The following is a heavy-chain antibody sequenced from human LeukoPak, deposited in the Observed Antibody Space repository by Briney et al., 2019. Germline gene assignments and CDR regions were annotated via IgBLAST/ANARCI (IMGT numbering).Heavy chain of an antibody. V-gene: IGHV5-51*01. CDR3: ARGLYSSSWYGEGVFDY. Sequence: GESLKISCKCSGFDFTVYGIAWVRQMPGKGLEWMGNIYPGGSNGRYSPSFQGQVTMSADKSITTVYLQWSSLKASDTAMYYCARGLYSSSWYGEGVFDYWGQGTLVTVSS. J-gene: IGHJ4*02. CDR2: IYPGGSNG. D-gene: IGHD6-13*01. CDR1: GFDFTVYG.